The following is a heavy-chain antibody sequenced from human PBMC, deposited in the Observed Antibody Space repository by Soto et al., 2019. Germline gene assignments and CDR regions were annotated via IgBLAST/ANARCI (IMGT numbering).Heavy chain of an antibody. CDR3: AMGVNGYYDVDY. D-gene: IGHD3-3*01. V-gene: IGHV3-74*01. Sequence: EVQLVESGGNVLQPGGSLRLSCAASGFISSSYWMHWVRQAPGKGLVWVSRINRDGSRTDYADSVKGRFAVSRDNAKNTVLLQMNSLRADDTAGYYFAMGVNGYYDVDYWGPGALVTVSS. J-gene: IGHJ4*02. CDR2: INRDGSRT. CDR1: GFISSSYW.